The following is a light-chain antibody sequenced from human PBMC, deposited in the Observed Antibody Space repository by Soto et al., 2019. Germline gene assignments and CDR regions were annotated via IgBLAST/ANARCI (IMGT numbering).Light chain of an antibody. Sequence: IPMTQSPSSLSASVGDRFTITCQASQSISSWLAWYHQKPGKAPKLLIYDASNLESGVPSRFSGSGSGTEFTLTISNLQPDDFATYYCQPYVHFWRFGHGTKVDIK. V-gene: IGKV1-5*01. J-gene: IGKJ1*01. CDR2: DAS. CDR1: QSISSW. CDR3: QPYVHFWR.